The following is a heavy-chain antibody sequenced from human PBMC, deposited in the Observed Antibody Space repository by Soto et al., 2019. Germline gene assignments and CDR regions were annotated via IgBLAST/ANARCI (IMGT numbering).Heavy chain of an antibody. J-gene: IGHJ4*02. CDR3: ATAIRVSAGRYYFDF. D-gene: IGHD3-9*01. Sequence: PGGSLRLSCAASAFAFSNYAMTWVRQAPGKGLEWVSSISAGGSSTYYAASVRGRFTISRDSSRNTLFLQMNSLSAEDTAIYYCATAIRVSAGRYYFDFWGQGTLVTVSS. CDR2: ISAGGSST. V-gene: IGHV3-23*01. CDR1: AFAFSNYA.